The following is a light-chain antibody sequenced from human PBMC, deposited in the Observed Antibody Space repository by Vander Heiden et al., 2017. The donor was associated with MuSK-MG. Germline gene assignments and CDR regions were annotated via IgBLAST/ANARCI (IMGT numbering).Light chain of an antibody. Sequence: DIKMTQSPSTLSASVGDRVTITCRASQSISSWLAWYQQKPGKAPNLLIYDASSVKRGVPSRFSGSGSGTEFTLTINSLQPDDFATYYCQQYNTYSTFGQGTKVAIK. CDR2: DAS. CDR1: QSISSW. V-gene: IGKV1-5*01. CDR3: QQYNTYST. J-gene: IGKJ1*01.